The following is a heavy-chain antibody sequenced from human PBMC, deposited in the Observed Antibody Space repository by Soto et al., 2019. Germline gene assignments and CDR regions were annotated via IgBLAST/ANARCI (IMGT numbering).Heavy chain of an antibody. V-gene: IGHV6-1*01. D-gene: IGHD2-15*01. J-gene: IGHJ6*02. CDR3: ARDRALVVPGGQTRYGMDV. Sequence: PSQTLSLTCAISGDSVSSNSAAWNWIRQSPSRGLEWLGRTYYRSKWYNDYAVSVKSRITINPDTSKNQFSLQLNSVTPEDTAVYYCARDRALVVPGGQTRYGMDVWGQGTTVTVSS. CDR2: TYYRSKWYN. CDR1: GDSVSSNSAA.